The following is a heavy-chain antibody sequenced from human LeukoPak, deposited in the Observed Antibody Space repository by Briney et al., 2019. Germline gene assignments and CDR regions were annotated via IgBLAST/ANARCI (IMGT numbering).Heavy chain of an antibody. CDR2: ISSSSSYI. J-gene: IGHJ4*02. CDR1: GFTFSSYS. Sequence: PGGSLRLSCAASGFTFSSYSMNWVRQAPGKGLEWVSSISSSSSYIYYADSVKGRFTISRDNAKNTLYLQMNSLRAEDTAVCYCARGAILEWFGEFYWGQGTLVTVSS. D-gene: IGHD3-10*01. V-gene: IGHV3-21*01. CDR3: ARGAILEWFGEFY.